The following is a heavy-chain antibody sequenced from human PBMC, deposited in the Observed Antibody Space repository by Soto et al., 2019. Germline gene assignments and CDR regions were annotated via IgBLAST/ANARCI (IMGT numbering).Heavy chain of an antibody. J-gene: IGHJ6*02. V-gene: IGHV1-18*01. CDR3: ARDSDYYDSSGYHNHYYYGMDV. Sequence: ASVKVSCKASGFTFSDYGFSWVRQAPGRGLEWMGWISAFNGETNYTQKSEGRVAMTTDAATTTAYMELRSLRSDDTAVYYCARDSDYYDSSGYHNHYYYGMDVWGQGTTVTVSS. D-gene: IGHD3-22*01. CDR2: ISAFNGET. CDR1: GFTFSDYG.